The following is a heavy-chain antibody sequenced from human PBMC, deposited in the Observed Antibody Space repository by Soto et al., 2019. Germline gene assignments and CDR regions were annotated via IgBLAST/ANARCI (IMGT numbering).Heavy chain of an antibody. J-gene: IGHJ4*02. D-gene: IGHD5-18*01. V-gene: IGHV4-4*07. CDR2: IYTSGSA. CDR3: ARDREYSYGYSDFDY. Sequence: SETLSLTCTVSGGSISSYYWSWIRQPAGKGLEWIGRIYTSGSANYNPSLKSRVTMSVDTSKNQFSLKLSSVTAADTAVYYCARDREYSYGYSDFDYWGQGTLVTVSS. CDR1: GGSISSYY.